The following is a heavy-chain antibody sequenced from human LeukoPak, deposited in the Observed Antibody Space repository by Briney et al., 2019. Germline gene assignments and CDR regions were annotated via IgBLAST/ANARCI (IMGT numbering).Heavy chain of an antibody. CDR1: GGSISSSSYY. D-gene: IGHD3-22*01. CDR3: SRGSGYPIVSAFDI. CDR2: IYYSGST. Sequence: SETLSLTCTVSGGSISSSSYYWGWIRQPPGKGLDWMGSIYYSGSTYYNPSLKSRVTISVDTSKNQFSLKLSSVTAADTAVYYCSRGSGYPIVSAFDIWGQGTMVTVSS. J-gene: IGHJ3*02. V-gene: IGHV4-39*01.